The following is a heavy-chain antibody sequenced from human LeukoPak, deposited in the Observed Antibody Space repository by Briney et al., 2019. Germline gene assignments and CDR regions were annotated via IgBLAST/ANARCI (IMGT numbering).Heavy chain of an antibody. CDR3: ARGVVEMATITLGDAFDI. CDR2: IYYSGST. Sequence: SETLSLTCTVSGGSISSSSYYWGWIRQPPGKGLEWIGSIYYSGSTYYNPSLKSRVTISVDTSKNQFSLKLSSVTAADTAVYYCARGVVEMATITLGDAFDIWGQGTMVTVSS. V-gene: IGHV4-39*01. CDR1: GGSISSSSYY. D-gene: IGHD5-24*01. J-gene: IGHJ3*02.